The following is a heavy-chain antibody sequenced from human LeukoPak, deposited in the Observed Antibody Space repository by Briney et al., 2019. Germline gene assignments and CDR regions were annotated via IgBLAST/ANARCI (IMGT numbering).Heavy chain of an antibody. V-gene: IGHV1-8*01. CDR2: MNPNSGNT. CDR3: ARGIAAAEVWFDP. Sequence: GASVKVSCKASGYTFTSYDINWVRQATGQGLEWMGWMNPNSGNTGYAQKFQGRVTMIRNTSISTAYMELSSLRSEATAVYYCARGIAAAEVWFDPWGQGTLVTVSS. J-gene: IGHJ5*02. D-gene: IGHD6-13*01. CDR1: GYTFTSYD.